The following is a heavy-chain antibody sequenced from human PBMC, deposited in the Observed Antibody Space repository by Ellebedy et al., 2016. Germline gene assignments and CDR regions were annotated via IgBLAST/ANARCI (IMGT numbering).Heavy chain of an antibody. Sequence: GESLKTSCAASGFTFSNAWMSWLRQAPGKGLEWVGRIKSKTDGGTTDYAAPVKSRFTIPTDDSKNTLYLQMISLKTEDTAVYYCTTEGAVTTPYGMDVWGQGTTVTVSS. CDR2: IKSKTDGGTT. J-gene: IGHJ6*02. V-gene: IGHV3-15*01. CDR1: GFTFSNAW. D-gene: IGHD4-17*01. CDR3: TTEGAVTTPYGMDV.